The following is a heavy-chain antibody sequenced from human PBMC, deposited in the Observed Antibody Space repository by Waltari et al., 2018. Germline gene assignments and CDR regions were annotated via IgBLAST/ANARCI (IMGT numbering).Heavy chain of an antibody. CDR1: GFTVRRHY. V-gene: IGHV3-53*01. D-gene: IGHD5-12*01. CDR3: ARVEMATLYAFDI. Sequence: EVQLVESGGGLIQPGGSLSISCAASGFTVRRHYMRWVRQAPGKGLAWVSVIYSGGSTYYADSLKGRFTISRDNSKNTLYLQMNSLRAEDTAVYYCARVEMATLYAFDIWGQGTMVTVSS. CDR2: IYSGGST. J-gene: IGHJ3*02.